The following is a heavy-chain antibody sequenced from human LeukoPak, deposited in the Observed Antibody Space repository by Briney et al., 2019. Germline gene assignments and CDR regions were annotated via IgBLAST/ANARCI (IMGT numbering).Heavy chain of an antibody. CDR1: GFTFSGYT. Sequence: GGSLRLSCAVSGFTFSGYTMHWVRQAPGKGLEYVSAITNSGGKTYYADSVKGRFTISRDNSKNTLYLQMGSLRAEDMAVYYCARDRPGGSGSYSDYWGQGTLVTVSS. CDR2: ITNSGGKT. V-gene: IGHV3-64*02. J-gene: IGHJ4*02. D-gene: IGHD3-10*01. CDR3: ARDRPGGSGSYSDY.